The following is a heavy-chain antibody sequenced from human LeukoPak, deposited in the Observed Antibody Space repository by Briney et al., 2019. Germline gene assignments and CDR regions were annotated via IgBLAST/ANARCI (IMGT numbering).Heavy chain of an antibody. CDR1: GGSISSGGYY. J-gene: IGHJ5*02. V-gene: IGHV4-30-4*08. CDR3: ATAPYEYIWGTYRTNWFDP. D-gene: IGHD3-16*02. CDR2: SYYSGNT. Sequence: SQTLSLTCTVSGGSISSGGYYWSWIRQHPGKGLEWIGYSYYSGNTYYNPSLKSRVTISMDTSKNHFSLKLNSMTAADTAVYYCATAPYEYIWGTYRTNWFDPWGQGTLVTVSS.